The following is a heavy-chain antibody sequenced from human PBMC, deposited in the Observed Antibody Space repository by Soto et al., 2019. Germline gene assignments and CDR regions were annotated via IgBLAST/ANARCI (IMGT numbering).Heavy chain of an antibody. CDR1: GYTFTNCW. J-gene: IGHJ4*02. CDR2: IYPGDSET. V-gene: IGHV5-51*01. Sequence: GESPKISCKGSGYTFTNCWIACVRQLPGQGLEWMGIIYPGDSETRYCPSFHGKVTISADRSIGTAYLQWSSLEASDSGFYFCARSPRSSPYFDYWGQGALVTVSS. CDR3: ARSPRSSPYFDY. D-gene: IGHD6-13*01.